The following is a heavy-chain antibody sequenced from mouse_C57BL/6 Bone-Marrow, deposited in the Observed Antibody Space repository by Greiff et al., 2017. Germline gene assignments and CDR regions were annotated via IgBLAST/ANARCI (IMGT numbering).Heavy chain of an antibody. J-gene: IGHJ1*03. D-gene: IGHD1-1*01. V-gene: IGHV1-26*01. CDR2: INPDNGGT. CDR1: GYTFTDYY. Sequence: EVQLQQSGPELVKPGASVKISCTASGYTFTDYYMTWVRQTHGKSLEWVGDINPDNGGTSYNQKFKGTATLTVDKSSSTAYMELRSLTSEDSAVYYCASDYGSSWYFDVWGTGTTVTVSS. CDR3: ASDYGSSWYFDV.